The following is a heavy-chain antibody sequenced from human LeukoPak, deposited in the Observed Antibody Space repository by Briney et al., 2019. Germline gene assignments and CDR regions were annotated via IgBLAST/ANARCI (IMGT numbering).Heavy chain of an antibody. CDR1: GFTFSGFW. V-gene: IGHV3-7*03. CDR2: INSDGSEG. CDR3: AKGTKPVMTIPDY. Sequence: GGSLRLSCAVSGFTFSGFWMSWSRQAPGKGLEWVASINSDGSEGYYADVVKGRFTISRDNAKNSLYLQINSLRAEDTAVYYCAKGTKPVMTIPDYWGQGILVTVSS. J-gene: IGHJ4*02. D-gene: IGHD1/OR15-1a*01.